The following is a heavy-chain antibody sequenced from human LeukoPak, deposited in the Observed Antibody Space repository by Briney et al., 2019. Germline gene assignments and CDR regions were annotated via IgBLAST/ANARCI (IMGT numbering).Heavy chain of an antibody. D-gene: IGHD5-18*01. CDR1: GFTLSRYW. Sequence: PGGSPRLSCAASGFTLSRYWMHWVRQAPGKGLVWVSRVNSDGSSTIYADSVKGRFTISRDNVKNTLYLQMNSLRAEDTAVYYCARGAYTAMDLTFLDSWGQGTLVTVSS. CDR3: ARGAYTAMDLTFLDS. CDR2: VNSDGSST. V-gene: IGHV3-74*01. J-gene: IGHJ4*02.